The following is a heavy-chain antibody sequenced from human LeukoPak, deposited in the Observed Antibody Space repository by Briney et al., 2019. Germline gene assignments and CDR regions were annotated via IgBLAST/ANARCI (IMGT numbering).Heavy chain of an antibody. CDR2: ISSSGSTK. J-gene: IGHJ4*02. D-gene: IGHD4-17*01. CDR3: AKDLAYGDYFDY. Sequence: GGSLRLSCAASGFTFSDYYMSWIRQAPGKGLEWISYISSSGSTKYYADSVKGRFTISRDNAKNSLYLQMNGLRAEDTAVYYCAKDLAYGDYFDYWGQGTLVTVSS. V-gene: IGHV3-11*01. CDR1: GFTFSDYY.